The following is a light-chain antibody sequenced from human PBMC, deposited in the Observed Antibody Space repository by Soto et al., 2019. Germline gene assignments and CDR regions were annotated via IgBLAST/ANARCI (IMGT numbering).Light chain of an antibody. Sequence: EIVLTQSPGTLSLSPGERATLSCRASQSVNNNYLAWYQQKRGQAPRLLVYGASTRATGIPDRFSGSVSGTDFTLTIRRLEPEDFAVYYCQQYGRSLTFGGGTKVEIK. CDR3: QQYGRSLT. V-gene: IGKV3-20*01. J-gene: IGKJ4*01. CDR1: QSVNNNY. CDR2: GAS.